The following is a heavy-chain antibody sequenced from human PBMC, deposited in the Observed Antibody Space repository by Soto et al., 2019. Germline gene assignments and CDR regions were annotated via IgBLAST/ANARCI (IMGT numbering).Heavy chain of an antibody. CDR2: IYPGDSDT. D-gene: IGHD2-2*01. V-gene: IGHV5-51*01. CDR3: ARYDCISTSCDGGSWFDP. Sequence: GESLKISCKGSGYSFTSYWIGWVRQMPGKGLEWMGIIYPGDSDTRYSPSFQGQVTISADKSISTAYLQWSSLKASDTAMYYCARYDCISTSCDGGSWFDPWGQGTLVTVSS. CDR1: GYSFTSYW. J-gene: IGHJ5*02.